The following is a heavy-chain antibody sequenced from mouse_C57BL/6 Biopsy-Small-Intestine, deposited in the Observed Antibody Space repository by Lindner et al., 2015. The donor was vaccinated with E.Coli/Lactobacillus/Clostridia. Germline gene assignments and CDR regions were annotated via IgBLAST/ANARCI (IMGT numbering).Heavy chain of an antibody. CDR1: GYSFTGYY. Sequence: VQLQESGPELVKPGASVKISCKASGYSFTGYYMNWVKQSPEKSLEWIGEINPSTDNTTYNQKFKAKATLTVDKSSSTAYMQLKSLTSEDSAVYYCARSRYFDYWGQGTTLTVSS. CDR2: INPSTDNT. CDR3: ARSRYFDY. V-gene: IGHV1-42*01. J-gene: IGHJ2*01.